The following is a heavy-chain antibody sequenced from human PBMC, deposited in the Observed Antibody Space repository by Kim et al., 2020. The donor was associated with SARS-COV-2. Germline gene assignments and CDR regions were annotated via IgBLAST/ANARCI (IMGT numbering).Heavy chain of an antibody. J-gene: IGHJ4*02. CDR3: TRGTCEGSFRMDY. V-gene: IGHV3-48*01. D-gene: IGHD6-13*01. CDR2: IAGGGTTI. Sequence: GGSLRLSCAASGFTFSAYSMNWVRQAPGKGPEWISFIAGGGTTIYYADSVKGRFTISRDNAKNSLYLQMDSLRGGDTAVYFCTRGTCEGSFRMDYWGQGTLATVSS. CDR1: GFTFSAYS.